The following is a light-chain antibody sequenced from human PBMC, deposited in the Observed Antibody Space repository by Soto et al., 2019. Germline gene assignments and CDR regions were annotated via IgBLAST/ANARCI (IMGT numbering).Light chain of an antibody. CDR2: DAS. CDR3: QQFYDLPIT. CDR1: QDISDV. J-gene: IGKJ5*01. V-gene: IGKV1-33*01. Sequence: DIDMTQSKSALSASVGDRVTITGQASQDISDVLNWYQQQPGKAPKVLIYDASKLQTGVPSRFSGRGSGKDFTFTISSLQPDDSGTYYCQQFYDLPITFGHVTLLEIK.